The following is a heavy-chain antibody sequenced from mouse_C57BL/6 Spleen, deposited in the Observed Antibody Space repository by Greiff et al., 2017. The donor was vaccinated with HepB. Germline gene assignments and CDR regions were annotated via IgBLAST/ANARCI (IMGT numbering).Heavy chain of an antibody. CDR2: ISDGGSYT. D-gene: IGHD1-1*01. J-gene: IGHJ2*01. CDR1: GFTFSSYA. V-gene: IGHV5-4*03. Sequence: EVKVVESGGGLVKPGGSLKLSCAASGFTFSSYAMSWVRQTPEKRLEWVATISDGGSYTYYPDNVKGRFTISRDNAKNNLYLQMSHLKSEDTAMYYCARYYYGSSYPFDYWGQGTTLTVSS. CDR3: ARYYYGSSYPFDY.